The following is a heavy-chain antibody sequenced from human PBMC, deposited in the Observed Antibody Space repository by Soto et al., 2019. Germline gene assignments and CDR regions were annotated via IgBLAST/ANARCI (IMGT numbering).Heavy chain of an antibody. CDR3: ARCEYSGHGEEPFDY. CDR2: IKQDGSEK. D-gene: IGHD5-12*01. CDR1: GFTFSSYW. V-gene: IGHV3-7*01. Sequence: PGGSLRLSCAASGFTFSSYWMSWVRQAPGKGLEWVANIKQDGSEKYYVDSVKGRFTISRDNAKNSLYLQMNSLRAEDTAVYYCARCEYSGHGEEPFDYWGQGTLVTVSS. J-gene: IGHJ4*02.